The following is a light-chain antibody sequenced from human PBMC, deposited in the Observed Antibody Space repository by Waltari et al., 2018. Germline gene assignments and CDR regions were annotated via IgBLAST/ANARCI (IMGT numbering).Light chain of an antibody. J-gene: IGKJ1*01. CDR1: QSVLDSVNNKNY. Sequence: DIVMTQSPDSLAVSLGERATINCKSSQSVLDSVNNKNYLAWYQQKPGQPPKLLIYWASARESGVPDRFSGSGSGTDFTLTITSLQAEDVAVYYCHQYSTTPWMFGQGTKVEI. CDR3: HQYSTTPWM. CDR2: WAS. V-gene: IGKV4-1*01.